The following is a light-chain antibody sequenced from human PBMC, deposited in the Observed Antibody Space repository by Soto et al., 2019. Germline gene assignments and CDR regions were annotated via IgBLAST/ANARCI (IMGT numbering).Light chain of an antibody. CDR2: LAS. CDR1: QSVLYSSNNKNY. CDR3: QQYESTPPT. V-gene: IGKV4-1*01. J-gene: IGKJ2*01. Sequence: DIVMTQSPDSLAVSLGERATINCKSSQSVLYSSNNKNYLAWYQQRPGQPPKLLIYLASTRESGVPDRFSGSGSGTDFPLTITILQAEDVAVYYRQQYESTPPTFGQGTKLEIK.